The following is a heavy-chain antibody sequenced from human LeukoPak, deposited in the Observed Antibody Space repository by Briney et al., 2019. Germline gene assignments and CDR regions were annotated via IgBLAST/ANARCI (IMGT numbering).Heavy chain of an antibody. V-gene: IGHV3-23*01. CDR2: ISGSGGST. CDR3: ATLTIFGVASVDDAFDF. D-gene: IGHD3-3*01. CDR1: GFTFSSYW. Sequence: PGGSLRLSCAASGFTFSSYWMSWVRQAPGKGLEWVSTISGSGGSTYSADSVKGRFTISRDNSKNTLYLQMHSLRAEDTAVYYCATLTIFGVASVDDAFDFWGQGTMVTVSS. J-gene: IGHJ3*01.